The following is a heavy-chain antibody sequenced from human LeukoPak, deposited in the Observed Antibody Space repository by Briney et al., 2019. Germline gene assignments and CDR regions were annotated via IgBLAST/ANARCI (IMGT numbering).Heavy chain of an antibody. Sequence: SETLSLTCAVYGGSFSGYYWSWIRQPAGKGLEWIGRIYTSGSTNYNPSLKSRVTISVDTSKNQFSLKLSSVTAADTAVYYCARGDYDFWSGYPLDAFDIWGQGTMVTVSS. D-gene: IGHD3-3*01. V-gene: IGHV4-59*10. CDR3: ARGDYDFWSGYPLDAFDI. CDR1: GGSFSGYY. J-gene: IGHJ3*02. CDR2: IYTSGST.